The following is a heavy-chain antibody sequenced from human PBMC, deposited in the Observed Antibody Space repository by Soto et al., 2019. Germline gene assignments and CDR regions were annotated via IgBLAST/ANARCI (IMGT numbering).Heavy chain of an antibody. D-gene: IGHD6-19*01. CDR3: TRQTDAVQWLVVPTDYNFDY. J-gene: IGHJ4*02. CDR1: GFSFRKYA. Sequence: EVQLLESGGGLVQPGGSLRLSCVGSGFSFRKYAMNWVRQAPGKGLEWVSGISGSGGSGRGFYADPVKGRFTISRDNSKNTLYLEMNSLRAEDTAVYFCTRQTDAVQWLVVPTDYNFDYWGQGTLVTVSS. CDR2: ISGSGGSGRG. V-gene: IGHV3-23*01.